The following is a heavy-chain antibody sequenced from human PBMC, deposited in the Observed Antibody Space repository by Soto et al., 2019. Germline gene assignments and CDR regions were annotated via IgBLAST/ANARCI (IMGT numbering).Heavy chain of an antibody. J-gene: IGHJ4*02. Sequence: GGSLRLSCLASGFTFGFYGLHWVRQAPGKGLEHVSLISNDGGSRYYADSVQGRFTISRDNSKNTLYLHMSSLRPEDTALYYCVKDIAGAGIALFDHWGQGTLVTVSS. CDR1: GFTFGFYG. D-gene: IGHD6-13*01. CDR2: ISNDGGSR. V-gene: IGHV3-64D*06. CDR3: VKDIAGAGIALFDH.